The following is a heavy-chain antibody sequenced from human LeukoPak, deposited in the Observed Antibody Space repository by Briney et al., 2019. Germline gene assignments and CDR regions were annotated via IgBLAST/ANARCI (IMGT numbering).Heavy chain of an antibody. CDR3: ARASYYYDSSGYYTSFYYFDY. CDR1: GGSISSGSYY. Sequence: SETLSLTCTVSGGSISSGSYYWSWIRQPAGKGLEWIGRIYTSGSTNYNPSLKSRVTTSVDTSKNQFSLKLSSVTAAHTAVYYCARASYYYDSSGYYTSFYYFDYWGQGTLVTVSS. D-gene: IGHD3-22*01. CDR2: IYTSGST. V-gene: IGHV4-61*02. J-gene: IGHJ4*02.